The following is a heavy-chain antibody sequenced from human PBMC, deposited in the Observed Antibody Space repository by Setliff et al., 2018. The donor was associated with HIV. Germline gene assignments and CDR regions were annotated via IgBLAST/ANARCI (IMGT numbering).Heavy chain of an antibody. Sequence: SETLSLTCGVFGGSFSGSYWSWIRQSPGKGLEWIGEINHSGSPNYNPSLKSRVTISVDTSNNQFTLRLTSVTAADTAVYYCSRYYFGSASRNFYQFMDVWGKGTTVTVSS. CDR3: SRYYFGSASRNFYQFMDV. D-gene: IGHD3-10*01. V-gene: IGHV4-34*01. CDR2: INHSGSP. J-gene: IGHJ6*03. CDR1: GGSFSGSY.